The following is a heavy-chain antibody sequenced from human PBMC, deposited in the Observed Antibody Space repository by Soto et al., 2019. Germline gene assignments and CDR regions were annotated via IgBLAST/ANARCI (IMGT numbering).Heavy chain of an antibody. D-gene: IGHD4-4*01. J-gene: IGHJ4*02. CDR3: AKDRDDYRNYVFDY. Sequence: GGSLRLSCAASGFTFTNYAMTWVRQAPGKGLEWVSISSGSGSGGSTNYADSVKGRFTISRDNSKNTLYLQMNSLRVEDTAVYYCAKDRDDYRNYVFDYWGQGTMVTVSS. V-gene: IGHV3-23*01. CDR1: GFTFTNYA. CDR2: SSGSGSGGST.